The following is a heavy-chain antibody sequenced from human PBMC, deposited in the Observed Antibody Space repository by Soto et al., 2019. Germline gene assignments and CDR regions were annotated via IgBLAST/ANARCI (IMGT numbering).Heavy chain of an antibody. J-gene: IGHJ6*03. CDR3: ARDGYDSWTGSFSWFHYFYYMDV. CDR2: IWHDGNKK. D-gene: IGHD5-12*01. CDR1: GFTFRFYG. Sequence: QVRLVQSGGGVVQPGGSLRLSCVASGFTFRFYGMHWVRQAPGRGLEWVGVIWHDGNKKYYADSVKGRVNISRDNSENTVYLEMNSLRVEDTAIYYCARDGYDSWTGSFSWFHYFYYMDVWGKGSAVTVSS. V-gene: IGHV3-33*01.